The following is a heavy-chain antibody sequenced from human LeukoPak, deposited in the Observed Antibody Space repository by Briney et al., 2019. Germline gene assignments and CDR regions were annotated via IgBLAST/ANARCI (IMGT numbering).Heavy chain of an antibody. CDR1: GGSISSSNW. CDR2: IYHSGST. Sequence: PSGTLSLTCAVSGGSISSSNWWSWVRQPPGKGLEWIGEIYHSGSTNYNPSLKSRVTISVDKSKNQFSLKLSSVTAADTAVYYCARGDYGDPYWYFDLWGRGTLVTVSS. J-gene: IGHJ2*01. V-gene: IGHV4-4*02. D-gene: IGHD4-17*01. CDR3: ARGDYGDPYWYFDL.